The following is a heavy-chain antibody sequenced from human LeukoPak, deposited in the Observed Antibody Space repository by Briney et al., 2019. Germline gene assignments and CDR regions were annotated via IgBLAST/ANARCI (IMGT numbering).Heavy chain of an antibody. Sequence: PGRSLRLSCAASGFTFSDYCMHWVRQAPGKGLEWVAFIRYDETTKFYADSVEGRFTISRDNSKNTLYLQMTSLRVEDTAVYSCAKTGFQWGDYYYYMDVWGKGTTVTVSS. D-gene: IGHD1-14*01. CDR3: AKTGFQWGDYYYYMDV. CDR1: GFTFSDYC. V-gene: IGHV3-30*02. J-gene: IGHJ6*03. CDR2: IRYDETTK.